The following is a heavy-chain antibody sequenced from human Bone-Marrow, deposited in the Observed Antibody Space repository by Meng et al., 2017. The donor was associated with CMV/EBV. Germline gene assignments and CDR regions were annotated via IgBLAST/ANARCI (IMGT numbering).Heavy chain of an antibody. CDR2: ISWNSGSI. CDR3: AKDTNYYGSGEGFDAFDI. V-gene: IGHV3-9*01. Sequence: GGSLRLSCAASGFTFDDYAMHWVRQAPGKGLEWVSGISWNSGSIGYADSVKGRFTISRDNAKNSLYLQMNSLRAEDTALYYCAKDTNYYGSGEGFDAFDIWGQGTMVPVSS. J-gene: IGHJ3*02. CDR1: GFTFDDYA. D-gene: IGHD3-10*01.